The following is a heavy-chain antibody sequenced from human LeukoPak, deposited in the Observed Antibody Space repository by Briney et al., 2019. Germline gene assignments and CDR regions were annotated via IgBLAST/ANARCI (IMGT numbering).Heavy chain of an antibody. CDR2: IYSADTT. CDR3: AKGVGSTGSYFDY. D-gene: IGHD1-26*01. J-gene: IGHJ4*02. CDR1: GFTVSSTY. Sequence: PGGSLRLSCAASGFTVSSTYMTWVRQAPGKGLEWVSLIYSADTTSYADSVKGRFTISRDNSKDTLYLQMNSLRADDTAVYYCAKGVGSTGSYFDYWGQGTLVTVSS. V-gene: IGHV3-66*02.